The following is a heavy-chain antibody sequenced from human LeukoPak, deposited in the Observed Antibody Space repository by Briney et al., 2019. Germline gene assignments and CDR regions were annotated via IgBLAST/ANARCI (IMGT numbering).Heavy chain of an antibody. D-gene: IGHD4-17*01. V-gene: IGHV3-11*05. CDR1: GFTFSDYY. CDR3: AREGYGDYVYAFDI. Sequence: SGGSLRLSCAASGFTFSDYYMSWIRQAPGKGLEWVSYISSSSYTNYADSVKGRFTISRDNAKNSLYLQTNSLRAEDTAVYYCAREGYGDYVYAFDIWGQGTMVTVSS. J-gene: IGHJ3*02. CDR2: ISSSSYT.